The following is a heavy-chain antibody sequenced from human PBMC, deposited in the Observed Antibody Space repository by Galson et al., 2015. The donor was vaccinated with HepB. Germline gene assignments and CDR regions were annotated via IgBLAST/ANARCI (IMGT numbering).Heavy chain of an antibody. CDR2: ISGAGHNT. CDR3: AKDPDFDFYSEKSTTFDY. Sequence: SLRLSCAASGFSFDTYAMSWVRQAPGKGLEWVSGISGAGHNTYYADAVRGRFTISRDNSKNTVYLQMTSLRDVDTAMYYCAKDPDFDFYSEKSTTFDYWGRGTLVTVSS. CDR1: GFSFDTYA. V-gene: IGHV3-23*01. D-gene: IGHD3-3*01. J-gene: IGHJ4*02.